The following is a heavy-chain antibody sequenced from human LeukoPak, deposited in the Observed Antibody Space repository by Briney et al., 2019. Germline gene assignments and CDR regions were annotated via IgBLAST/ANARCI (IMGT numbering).Heavy chain of an antibody. D-gene: IGHD3-16*01. Sequence: PGRSLRLSCAASGFTFSSYGMHWVRQAPGKGLEWVSLIWYDGSNKYYADSAKGRFTISRDNSKNTLYLQMNSLRAEDTAVYYCARDWGKGDYWGQGTLVTVSS. CDR1: GFTFSSYG. V-gene: IGHV3-33*01. CDR3: ARDWGKGDY. CDR2: IWYDGSNK. J-gene: IGHJ4*02.